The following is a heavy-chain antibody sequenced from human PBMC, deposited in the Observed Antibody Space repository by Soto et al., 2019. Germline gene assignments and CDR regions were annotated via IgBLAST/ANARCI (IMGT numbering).Heavy chain of an antibody. Sequence: PGGSLRLSCAASGFTFSSYAMSWVRQAPGKGLEWVSAISGSGGSTYYADSVKGRFTISRDNSKNTLYLQMNSLRAEDTAVYYCSKDALMITFGGVIVGYFDYWGQGTLVTVSS. CDR2: ISGSGGST. V-gene: IGHV3-23*01. J-gene: IGHJ4*02. D-gene: IGHD3-16*02. CDR1: GFTFSSYA. CDR3: SKDALMITFGGVIVGYFDY.